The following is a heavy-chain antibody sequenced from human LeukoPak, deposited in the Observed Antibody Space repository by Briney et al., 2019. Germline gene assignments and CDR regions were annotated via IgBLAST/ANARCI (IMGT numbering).Heavy chain of an antibody. J-gene: IGHJ4*02. CDR2: IRYDGSNK. CDR1: GFTFSSYG. D-gene: IGHD1-26*01. V-gene: IGHV3-30*02. CDR3: ARGAKWAYYFDY. Sequence: GGSLRLTCAASGFTFSSYGMHWVRQAPGKGLEWVAFIRYDGSNKYYADSVKGRFTISRDNAKDTLYLHMNSLTAEDTAVYYCARGAKWAYYFDYWGQGTLVTVSS.